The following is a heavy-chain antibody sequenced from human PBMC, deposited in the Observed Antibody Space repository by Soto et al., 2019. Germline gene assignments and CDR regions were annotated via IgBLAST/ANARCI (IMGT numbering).Heavy chain of an antibody. V-gene: IGHV4-30-4*01. D-gene: IGHD2-2*01. CDR3: ARDRYCSGISCTYGLDV. CDR1: GDSISSGDYY. Sequence: SETLSLTCTVSGDSISSGDYYWSWIRQPPGKGLEWIGFIYHSGNTYYNPSLKSRVIISVDTSKNQFSLKLSSVTAADTAVYYCARDRYCSGISCTYGLDVWAQWPKLTASS. J-gene: IGHJ6*02. CDR2: IYHSGNT.